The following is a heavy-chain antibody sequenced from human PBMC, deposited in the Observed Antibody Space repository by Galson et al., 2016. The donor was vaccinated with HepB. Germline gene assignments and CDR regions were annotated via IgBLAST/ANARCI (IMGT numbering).Heavy chain of an antibody. J-gene: IGHJ5*02. Sequence: QSGAEVKKPGSSVKVSCQSSGGKFNMYTISWVRQTPGQGLEWIGGIIPIFNKAEYAQKFQDRVTMTADESTTTAYLELTSLTSNDTAVYYCVRESQQQLGQVMWFGPWGQGALITVSS. CDR2: IIPIFNKA. CDR3: VRESQQQLGQVMWFGP. V-gene: IGHV1-69*01. D-gene: IGHD6-13*01. CDR1: GGKFNMYT.